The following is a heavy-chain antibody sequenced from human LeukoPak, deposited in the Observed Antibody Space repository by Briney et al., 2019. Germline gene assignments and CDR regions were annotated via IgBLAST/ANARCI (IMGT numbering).Heavy chain of an antibody. D-gene: IGHD2-2*01. Sequence: SETLSLTCTVSGGSISSSSYYWGWIRQPPGKGQEWIGSIYYSGSTYYNPSLKSRVTISVDTSKNQFSLKLSSVTAADTAVYYCASGRVVPAVYGMDVWGQGTTVTVSS. CDR1: GGSISSSSYY. V-gene: IGHV4-39*01. CDR3: ASGRVVPAVYGMDV. CDR2: IYYSGST. J-gene: IGHJ6*02.